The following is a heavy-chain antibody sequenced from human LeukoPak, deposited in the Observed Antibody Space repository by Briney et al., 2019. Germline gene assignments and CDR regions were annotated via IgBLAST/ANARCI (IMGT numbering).Heavy chain of an antibody. Sequence: GGSLRLSCAASGFTFSDYYMSWIRQAPGKGLEWVSYISSSGSTIYYADSVKGRFTISRDNAKNSLYLQMNSLRAEDTAVYYCARDQYGSGSYYRAYYYGMDVWGQGTTVTVSS. CDR2: ISSSGSTI. CDR3: ARDQYGSGSYYRAYYYGMDV. J-gene: IGHJ6*02. D-gene: IGHD3-10*01. CDR1: GFTFSDYY. V-gene: IGHV3-11*01.